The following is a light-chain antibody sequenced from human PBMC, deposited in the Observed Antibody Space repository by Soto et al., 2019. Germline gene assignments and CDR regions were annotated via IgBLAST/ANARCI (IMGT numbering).Light chain of an antibody. Sequence: EIVLTQSPATLSLSPGERATLSCRASQSINSYLAWYQQKPGQAPRLLIQDASKGATGIPARFSGSGSGTDFTLTISSLEPEDFALYYCQQRGDWPPWAIGQGTKLEIK. CDR2: DAS. J-gene: IGKJ2*01. CDR3: QQRGDWPPWA. CDR1: QSINSY. V-gene: IGKV3-11*01.